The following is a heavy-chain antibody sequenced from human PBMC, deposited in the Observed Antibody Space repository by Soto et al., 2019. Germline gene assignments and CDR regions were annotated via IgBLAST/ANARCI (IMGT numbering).Heavy chain of an antibody. J-gene: IGHJ6*02. CDR1: GFTFSDYY. Sequence: QVQLVESGGGLVKPGGSLRLSCAASGFTFSDYYMSWIRQAPGKGLEWVSYISSSGSTIYYADSVKGRFTISRDNAKNSVYLQMNSLRAEDTAVYYCARLDGNDYDSSGYYYYYYGMDVWGQGTTVTVSS. CDR3: ARLDGNDYDSSGYYYYYYGMDV. D-gene: IGHD3-22*01. CDR2: ISSSGSTI. V-gene: IGHV3-11*01.